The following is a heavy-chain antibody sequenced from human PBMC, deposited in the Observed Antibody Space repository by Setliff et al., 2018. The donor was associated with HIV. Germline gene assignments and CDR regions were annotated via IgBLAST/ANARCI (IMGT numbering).Heavy chain of an antibody. V-gene: IGHV4-34*01. J-gene: IGHJ4*02. Sequence: ESLRLSCAASGFNFSSHTMNWIRQPPGKGLEWIGEIHHTGHINYNPSFKSRVTMSLDMSTNQFSLKMASMTAADSAVYYCARFDVTPMTTRDYWGQGTQVTVSS. D-gene: IGHD4-17*01. CDR2: IHHTGHI. CDR3: ARFDVTPMTTRDY. CDR1: GFNFSSHT.